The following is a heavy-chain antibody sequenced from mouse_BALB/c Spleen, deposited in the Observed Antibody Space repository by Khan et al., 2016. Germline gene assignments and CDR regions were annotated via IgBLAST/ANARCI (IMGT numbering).Heavy chain of an antibody. CDR2: INYSGST. CDR1: GYSITSDYA. D-gene: IGHD1-1*01. J-gene: IGHJ2*01. CDR3: ARDYYGSSFFDY. Sequence: EVQLQESGPGLVKPSQSLSLTCTVTGYSITSDYAWNWIRQFPGNKLEWMGYINYSGSTSYNPSLKSRISITRDTSKNQFFLQLNSVTTDDTATYYCARDYYGSSFFDYWGQGTTLTVSS. V-gene: IGHV3-2*02.